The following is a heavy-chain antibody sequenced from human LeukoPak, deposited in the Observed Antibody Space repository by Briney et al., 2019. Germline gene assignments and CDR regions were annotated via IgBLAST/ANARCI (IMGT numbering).Heavy chain of an antibody. D-gene: IGHD6-13*01. CDR3: AKDATAVPGTVYMDV. CDR1: GFTFSSYE. V-gene: IGHV3-48*03. Sequence: GGSLRLSCAASGFTFSSYEMNWVRQAPGEGLEWVSYISSSGRTTYYADSVKGRFTISRDNAKNSVYLQMTSLRAEDTALYYCAKDATAVPGTVYMDVWGKGTTVTISS. J-gene: IGHJ6*03. CDR2: ISSSGRTT.